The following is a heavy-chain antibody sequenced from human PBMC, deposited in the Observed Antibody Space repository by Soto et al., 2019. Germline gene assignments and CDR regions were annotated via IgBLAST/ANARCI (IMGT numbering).Heavy chain of an antibody. D-gene: IGHD6-6*01. V-gene: IGHV3-33*01. CDR3: ARERIAACRTLDY. J-gene: IGHJ4*02. CDR2: IWSDGSNE. CDR1: AFTFSNYA. Sequence: QVYLVESGGGVVQPGRSLRLSCEASAFTFSNYAMHWVRQAPGRGLEWVALIWSDGSNEHYADSLKGRFTISRDNSKNTVYLHMNSLTADDTAVYYCARERIAACRTLDYWGQGTLVTVSS.